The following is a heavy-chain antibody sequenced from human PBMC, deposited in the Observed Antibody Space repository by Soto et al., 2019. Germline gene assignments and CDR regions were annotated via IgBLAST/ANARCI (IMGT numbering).Heavy chain of an antibody. J-gene: IGHJ4*02. Sequence: EVHLLESGGGLVQPGESLRLSCVASGFSFSSYGMSWVRQAPGKGLEWASIISGSGDAKYYADSVKGRFTISRDNSKNTMYLQMDSLRAEDTAVYYCAKDFDSDETSHCPNDYWCQGTLVTVSS. CDR2: ISGSGDAK. CDR1: GFSFSSYG. D-gene: IGHD3-22*01. V-gene: IGHV3-23*01. CDR3: AKDFDSDETSHCPNDY.